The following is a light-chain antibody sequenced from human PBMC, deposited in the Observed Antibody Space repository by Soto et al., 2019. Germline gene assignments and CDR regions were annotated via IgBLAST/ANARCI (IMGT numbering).Light chain of an antibody. J-gene: IGKJ5*01. V-gene: IGKV1-33*01. CDR2: DAS. CDR3: QQYENLPT. CDR1: QNINNY. Sequence: DIQMAQSPSSLSASVGDRVTIACQASQNINNYLNWYQQKPGRAPKLLIYDASNLEAGVPSRFRGSGSGTDFTFTISRLQPEDIATYYCQQYENLPTFGQGTRLEIK.